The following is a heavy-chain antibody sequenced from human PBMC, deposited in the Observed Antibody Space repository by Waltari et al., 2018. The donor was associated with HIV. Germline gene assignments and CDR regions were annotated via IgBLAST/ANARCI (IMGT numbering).Heavy chain of an antibody. CDR1: GFSFSYYS. Sequence: DVQLVESGGGLVKPGGSLRLACAGSGFSFSYYSMNWVRQAPGKGLEWVSSISRDSRYIYYADSVKCRFTISRDNARNSLFLQMNSLRADDRAVYYCVRGGEGTYGDHWGQGTLVTVSS. CDR3: VRGGEGTYGDH. D-gene: IGHD3-16*01. CDR2: ISRDSRYI. J-gene: IGHJ4*02. V-gene: IGHV3-21*01.